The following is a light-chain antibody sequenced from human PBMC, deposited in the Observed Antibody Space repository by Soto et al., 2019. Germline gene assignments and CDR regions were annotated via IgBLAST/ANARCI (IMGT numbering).Light chain of an antibody. CDR3: QQYNSYT. J-gene: IGKJ4*01. CDR2: KAS. Sequence: DIQMTQSPSTLSASVGDRVTITCRASQSISSWLAWYQQKPGKAPKLLIYKASSLESGVPSRFSGSGSGTEFTLTSSSLQPDDFATYYCQQYNSYTFGGGTKVEIK. V-gene: IGKV1-5*03. CDR1: QSISSW.